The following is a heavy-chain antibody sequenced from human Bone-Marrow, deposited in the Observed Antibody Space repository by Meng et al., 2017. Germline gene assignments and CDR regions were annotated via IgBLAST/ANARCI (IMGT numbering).Heavy chain of an antibody. D-gene: IGHD3-10*01. V-gene: IGHV3-21*01. Sequence: APGKGLEWVSSISSSSSYIYNADSVKGRFTISRDNAKNSLYLQMNSLRAEDTAVYYCAREGIEGYYDGSGSYLRFDPWGQGTLVTVSS. CDR2: ISSSSSYI. CDR3: AREGIEGYYDGSGSYLRFDP. J-gene: IGHJ5*02.